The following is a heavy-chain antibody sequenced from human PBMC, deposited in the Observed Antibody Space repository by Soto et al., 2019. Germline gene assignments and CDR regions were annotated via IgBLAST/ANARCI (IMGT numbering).Heavy chain of an antibody. CDR2: IIPIFGTA. Sequence: GASVKVSCKASGGTFSSYAISWVRQAPGQGLEWMGGIIPIFGTANYAQKFQGRVTITADESTSTAYMELSSLRSEDTAVYYCARLRDDSSGYSYYYYGMDVWGQGTTVTVSS. V-gene: IGHV1-69*13. CDR3: ARLRDDSSGYSYYYYGMDV. CDR1: GGTFSSYA. D-gene: IGHD3-22*01. J-gene: IGHJ6*02.